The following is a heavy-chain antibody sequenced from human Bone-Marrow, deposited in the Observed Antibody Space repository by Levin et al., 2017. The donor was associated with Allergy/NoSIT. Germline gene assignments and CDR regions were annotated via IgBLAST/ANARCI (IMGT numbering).Heavy chain of an antibody. J-gene: IGHJ5*02. CDR3: ARVIQGLQPKWFDP. D-gene: IGHD4-11*01. CDR1: GGSISSGGYS. Sequence: PSETLSLTCGVSGGSISSGGYSWSWVRQPPGQGLEWIGYIYDSGSPYYNPSLKSRVVISVDSSKNQFSLKLTSVTAADTAVYYCARVIQGLQPKWFDPWGQGALVTVSS. CDR2: IYDSGSP. V-gene: IGHV4-30-2*01.